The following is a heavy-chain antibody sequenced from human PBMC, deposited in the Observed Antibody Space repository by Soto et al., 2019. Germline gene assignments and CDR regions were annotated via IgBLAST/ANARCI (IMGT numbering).Heavy chain of an antibody. CDR3: ALYQLLPTAQRDAFDI. V-gene: IGHV1-3*01. CDR2: INAGNGNT. J-gene: IGHJ3*02. D-gene: IGHD2-2*01. CDR1: GDGFASYA. Sequence: GASVEVCWEACGDGFASYARQWVRQAPGQRLEWMGWINAGNGNTKYSQKFQGRVTITRDTSASTAYMELSSLRSEDTAVYYCALYQLLPTAQRDAFDIWGQGTMVTVSS.